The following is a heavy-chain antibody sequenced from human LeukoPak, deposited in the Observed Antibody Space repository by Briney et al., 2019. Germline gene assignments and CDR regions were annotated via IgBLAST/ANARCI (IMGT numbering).Heavy chain of an antibody. D-gene: IGHD1-26*01. CDR2: INHSGST. V-gene: IGHV4-34*01. CDR3: ASQNLYTGNYHDNDY. CDR1: GGSFSGYY. Sequence: PSETLSLTCAVYGGSFSGYYWSWIRQPPGKGLEWIGEINHSGSTNYNPSLKSRVTISVDTSKNQFSLKLSSVTAADTAVYYCASQNLYTGNYHDNDYWGQGTLVTVSS. J-gene: IGHJ4*02.